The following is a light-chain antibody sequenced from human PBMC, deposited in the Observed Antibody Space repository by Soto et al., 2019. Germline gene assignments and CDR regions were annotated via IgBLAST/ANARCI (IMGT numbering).Light chain of an antibody. V-gene: IGKV1-5*03. CDR1: RTISSW. CDR2: KVS. CDR3: QHYNSYSEA. Sequence: DIQIAQSPSTLSGSVGDRFTVTCRASRTISSWLSWYQQKPGKAPKRLIYKVSTLQSGVPSRFSGSGSGTEFTLTISSLQPDDFATYDCQHYNSYSEAFGQGTKVDI. J-gene: IGKJ1*01.